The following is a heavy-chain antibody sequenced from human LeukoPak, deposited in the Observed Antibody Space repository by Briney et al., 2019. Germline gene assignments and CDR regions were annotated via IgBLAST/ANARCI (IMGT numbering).Heavy chain of an antibody. Sequence: SETLSLTCAVSGYSISIGYYWGWTRQPPGKGLEWIGSIYYSGNTYDNPSLKSRLAISLDTSKNQFSLKLSSVTASDTAVYYCARHRLYDTTGYYYDFDYWGQGTLVTVSS. J-gene: IGHJ4*02. CDR2: IYYSGNT. D-gene: IGHD3-22*01. CDR3: ARHRLYDTTGYYYDFDY. V-gene: IGHV4-38-2*01. CDR1: GYSISIGYY.